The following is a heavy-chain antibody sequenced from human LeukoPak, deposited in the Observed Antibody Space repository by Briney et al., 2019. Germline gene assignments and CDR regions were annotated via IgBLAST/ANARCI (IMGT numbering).Heavy chain of an antibody. CDR1: GYTFTSYY. J-gene: IGHJ4*02. Sequence: ASVKVSCKASGYTFTSYYMHWVRQAPGQGLEWMGLINPTGGSTGYAQKFQGRVTMTRDTSIITVYMELSSLISDDAAFYYCARALEVGDYWGQGTLVTVSS. V-gene: IGHV1-46*01. D-gene: IGHD1-1*01. CDR2: INPTGGST. CDR3: ARALEVGDY.